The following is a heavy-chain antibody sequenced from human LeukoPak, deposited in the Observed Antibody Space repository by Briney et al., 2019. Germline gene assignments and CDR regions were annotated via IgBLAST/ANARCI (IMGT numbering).Heavy chain of an antibody. V-gene: IGHV3-9*01. CDR2: ISWNSGSI. CDR3: AASSAVAAHFDY. D-gene: IGHD6-19*01. CDR1: GFTFDDYA. Sequence: GRSLRLSCAASGFTFDDYAMHWVRQAPGKGLEWVSGISWNSGSIGYADSAKGRFTISRDNAKNSLYLQMNSLRAEDTALYYCAASSAVAAHFDYWGQGTLVTVSS. J-gene: IGHJ4*02.